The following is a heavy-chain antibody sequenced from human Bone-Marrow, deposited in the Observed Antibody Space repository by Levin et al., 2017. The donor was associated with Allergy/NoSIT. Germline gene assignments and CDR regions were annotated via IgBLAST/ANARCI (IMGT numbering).Heavy chain of an antibody. J-gene: IGHJ4*02. Sequence: GESLKISCEVSGYNFANHYIAWVRQLPGRGPEWMAIIYPGDSATTYNPSFEGHVSVSVDTSVNAAYLPWSSLGASDTAMYYCARQVGIFGIVTYGNYFDVWGRGTLVTVS. CDR2: IYPGDSAT. CDR3: ARQVGIFGIVTYGNYFDV. CDR1: GYNFANHY. D-gene: IGHD3-10*01. V-gene: IGHV5-51*01.